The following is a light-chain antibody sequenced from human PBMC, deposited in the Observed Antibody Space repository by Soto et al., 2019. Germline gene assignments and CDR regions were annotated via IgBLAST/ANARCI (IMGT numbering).Light chain of an antibody. CDR1: SSDIGAYDY. CDR2: GVN. J-gene: IGLJ2*01. Sequence: QSALSQPHSVSGSPGQSVTISCTGTSSDIGAYDYVSWYQQHPGKAPKLMIYGVNKRPSGVSDRFSGSKSGTSASLAISGLRSADESDYYCAAWDHSLVGQGIFGGGTPLTVL. V-gene: IGLV2-11*01. CDR3: AAWDHSLVGQGI.